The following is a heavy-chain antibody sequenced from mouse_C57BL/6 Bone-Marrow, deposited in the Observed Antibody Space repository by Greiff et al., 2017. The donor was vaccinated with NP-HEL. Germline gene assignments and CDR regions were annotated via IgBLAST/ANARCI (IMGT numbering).Heavy chain of an antibody. J-gene: IGHJ2*01. CDR1: GYTFTDYY. D-gene: IGHD1-1*01. CDR2: INPNNGGT. Sequence: VQLQQSGPELVKPGASVKISCKASGYTFTDYYMNWVKQSHGKSLEWIGDINPNNGGTSYNQKFKGKATLTVDKSSSTAYMELRSLTSEDSAVYYCAREITTVVARSFDYWGQGTTLTVSS. CDR3: AREITTVVARSFDY. V-gene: IGHV1-26*01.